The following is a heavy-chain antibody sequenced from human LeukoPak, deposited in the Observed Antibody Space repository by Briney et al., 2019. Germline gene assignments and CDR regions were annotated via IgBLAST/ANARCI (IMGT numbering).Heavy chain of an antibody. CDR3: ASTGYSSSWYEGQIDY. V-gene: IGHV4-39*07. Sequence: SETLSLTCTVSGGSISSSSYYWGWIRQPPGNGLEWIGSIYYSGSTYYNPSLKSRVTISVDTSKNQFSLKLSSVTAADTAVYYCASTGYSSSWYEGQIDYWGQGTLVTVSS. J-gene: IGHJ4*02. D-gene: IGHD6-13*01. CDR1: GGSISSSSYY. CDR2: IYYSGST.